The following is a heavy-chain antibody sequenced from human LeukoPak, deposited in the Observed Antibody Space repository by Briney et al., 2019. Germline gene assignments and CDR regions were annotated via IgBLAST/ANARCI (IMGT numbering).Heavy chain of an antibody. CDR2: ISGSGGIT. J-gene: IGHJ4*02. D-gene: IGHD5-18*01. Sequence: GGSLRLSCAASGFTFSSDAMSWVRQAPGKGLEWVSAISGSGGITYYADSVKGRFTISRDNSKNTVHLQMNSLRAEDTAVYCCAKYYSYYVDYWGQGTLVIVSS. CDR1: GFTFSSDA. CDR3: AKYYSYYVDY. V-gene: IGHV3-23*01.